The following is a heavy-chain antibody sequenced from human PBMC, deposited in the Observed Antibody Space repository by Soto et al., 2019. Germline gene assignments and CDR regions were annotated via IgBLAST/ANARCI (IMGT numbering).Heavy chain of an antibody. D-gene: IGHD6-13*01. CDR2: ISGSGGST. CDR1: GFTFSSYA. J-gene: IGHJ4*02. CDR3: AKENGYSSSWFEFDY. V-gene: IGHV3-23*01. Sequence: EVQLLESGGGLVQPGGSLRLSCAASGFTFSSYAMSWVRQAPGKGLEWVSAISGSGGSTYYADSVKGRFTISRDNSKNTLSLQMTSLRAEDTAVYYCAKENGYSSSWFEFDYWGQGTLVTVSS.